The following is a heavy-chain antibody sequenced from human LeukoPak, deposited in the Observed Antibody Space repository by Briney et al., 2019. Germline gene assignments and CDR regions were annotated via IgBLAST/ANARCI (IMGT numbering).Heavy chain of an antibody. Sequence: SETLSLTCAVSGGSISSYYWSWIRQPPGKGLEWIGYIYYSGSTNYNPSLKSRVTISVDTSKNQFSLKLSSVTAADTAVYYCARHSPYYYGSGNFDYWGQGTLVTVSS. CDR1: GGSISSYY. V-gene: IGHV4-59*08. J-gene: IGHJ4*02. D-gene: IGHD3-10*01. CDR3: ARHSPYYYGSGNFDY. CDR2: IYYSGST.